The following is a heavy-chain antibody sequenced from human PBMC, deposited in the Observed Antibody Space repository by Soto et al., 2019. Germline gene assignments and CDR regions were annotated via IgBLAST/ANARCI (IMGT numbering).Heavy chain of an antibody. CDR1: GYTFTSYG. J-gene: IGHJ5*02. CDR2: ISAYNGNT. D-gene: IGHD6-13*01. V-gene: IGHV1-18*04. CDR3: ARFLWQQLATFTNWFDP. Sequence: ASVKVSCKASGYTFTSYGISWVRQAPGQGLEWMGWISAYNGNTNYAQKLQGRVTMTTDTSTSTAYMELRSLRSDDTAVYYCARFLWQQLATFTNWFDPWGQGTLVTVSS.